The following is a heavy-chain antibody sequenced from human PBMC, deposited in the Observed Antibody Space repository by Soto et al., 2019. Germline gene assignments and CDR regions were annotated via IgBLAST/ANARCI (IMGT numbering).Heavy chain of an antibody. V-gene: IGHV3-23*01. Sequence: GGSLRLSCAASGFTFSSYAMSWVRQAPGKGLEWVSAISGSGGSTYYADSVKGRFTISRDNSKNTLYLQMNSLRAEDTAVYYCAIGYEMVRAARFTPKPIDYWGQGTLVTVSS. D-gene: IGHD3-10*01. CDR1: GFTFSSYA. CDR2: ISGSGGST. CDR3: AIGYEMVRAARFTPKPIDY. J-gene: IGHJ4*02.